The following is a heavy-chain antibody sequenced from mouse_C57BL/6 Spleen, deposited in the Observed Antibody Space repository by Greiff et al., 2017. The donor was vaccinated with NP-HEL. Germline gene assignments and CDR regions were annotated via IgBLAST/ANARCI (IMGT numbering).Heavy chain of an antibody. J-gene: IGHJ3*01. V-gene: IGHV1-74*01. D-gene: IGHD2-3*01. CDR2: IHPSDSDT. CDR1: GYTFTSYW. Sequence: VQLQQPGAELVKPGASVKVSCKASGYTFTSYWMHWVKQRPGQGLEWIGRIHPSDSDTNYNQKFKGKATLTVDKSSSTAYMPLSSLTSEDSAVYYCARGVYDGYYVGFAYWGQGTLVTVSA. CDR3: ARGVYDGYYVGFAY.